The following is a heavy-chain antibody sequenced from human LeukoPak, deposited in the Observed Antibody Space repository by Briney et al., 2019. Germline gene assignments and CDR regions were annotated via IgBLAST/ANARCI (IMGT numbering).Heavy chain of an antibody. J-gene: IGHJ4*02. CDR3: VSPRGFSYGYFDY. Sequence: PSETLSLTCTVSGGSISSSSAYWGWIRQPPGKALECIGSIYYSKNTYYDPSLKSRVTISADTSKNQFSLTLDSVSATDTAVYYCVSPRGFSYGYFDYWGQGTLVTVSS. CDR1: GGSISSSSAY. V-gene: IGHV4-39*01. D-gene: IGHD5-18*01. CDR2: IYYSKNT.